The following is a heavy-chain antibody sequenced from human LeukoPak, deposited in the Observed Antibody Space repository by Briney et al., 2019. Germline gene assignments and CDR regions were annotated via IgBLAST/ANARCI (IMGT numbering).Heavy chain of an antibody. J-gene: IGHJ5*02. CDR1: GFTFSSYA. D-gene: IGHD5-24*01. Sequence: PGGSLRLSCAASGFTFSSYAMSWVRQAPGKGLEWVSLTSGSGGSTCYADSAKGRFIISRDNSKNTLYLQMNSLRAEDTAVYYCAKEASEMATSHGWFDPWGQGTLVTVSS. CDR2: TSGSGGST. CDR3: AKEASEMATSHGWFDP. V-gene: IGHV3-23*01.